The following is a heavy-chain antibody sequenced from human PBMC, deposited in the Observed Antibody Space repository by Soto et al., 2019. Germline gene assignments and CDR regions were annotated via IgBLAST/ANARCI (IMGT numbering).Heavy chain of an antibody. CDR3: ARMGDVPYYYYGMDV. CDR1: GYTFTSYG. Sequence: ASVKVSCKAFGYTFTSYGISWVRQAPGQGLEWMGWINGYNGNTNHAQKLQGRVTMSTDTSTSTAYMELRSLRSDDSAVYYCARMGDVPYYYYGMDVWGQGTTVTVSS. J-gene: IGHJ6*02. V-gene: IGHV1-18*01. D-gene: IGHD3-16*01. CDR2: INGYNGNT.